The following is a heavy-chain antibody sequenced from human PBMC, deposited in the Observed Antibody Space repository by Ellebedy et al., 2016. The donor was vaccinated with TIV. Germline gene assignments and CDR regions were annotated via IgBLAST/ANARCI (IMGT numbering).Heavy chain of an antibody. CDR1: GFTFSSYA. CDR3: ARDEIAAAGTFCDY. J-gene: IGHJ4*02. V-gene: IGHV3-23*01. CDR2: ISGSGGST. Sequence: PGGSLRLSCAASGFTFSSYAMSWVRQAPGKGLEWVSAISGSGGSTYYADSVKGRFTISRDNSKNTLYLQMNSLRAEDTAVYYCARDEIAAAGTFCDYWGQGTLVTVSS. D-gene: IGHD6-13*01.